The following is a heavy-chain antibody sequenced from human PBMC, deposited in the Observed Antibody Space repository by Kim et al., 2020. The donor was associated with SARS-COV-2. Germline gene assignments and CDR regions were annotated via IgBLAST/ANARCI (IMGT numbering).Heavy chain of an antibody. CDR3: ARGEGTGTTDHPD. CDR1: GFTFSSYS. Sequence: GGSLRLSCAASGFTFSSYSMNWVRQAPGKGLEWVSSISSSSSYIYYADSVKGRFTISRDNAKNTLKLQMNSLRAEATAVYYCARGEGTGTTDHPDWGQGT. CDR2: ISSSSSYI. D-gene: IGHD1-7*01. J-gene: IGHJ4*02. V-gene: IGHV3-21*01.